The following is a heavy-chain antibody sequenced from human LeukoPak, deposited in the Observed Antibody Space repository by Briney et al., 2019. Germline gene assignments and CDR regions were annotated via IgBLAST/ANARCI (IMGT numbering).Heavy chain of an antibody. CDR1: GYTFTAYY. CDR2: INPNSGGT. D-gene: IGHD3-10*01. V-gene: IGHV1-2*02. CDR3: ARDSFTMVRGGRFDP. J-gene: IGHJ5*02. Sequence: GASVKVSCKPTGYTFTAYYIHWVRQAPGQGLEWMGWINPNSGGTNYAQKFQGRVTMTRDTSISTAYMELSRLRSDDTAVYYCARDSFTMVRGGRFDPWGQGTLVTVSS.